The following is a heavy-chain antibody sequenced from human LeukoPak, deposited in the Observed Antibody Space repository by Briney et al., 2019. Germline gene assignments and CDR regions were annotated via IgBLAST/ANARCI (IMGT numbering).Heavy chain of an antibody. V-gene: IGHV4-59*01. Sequence: PSETLSLTCTVSGGSISSYYWSWIRQPPGTGLEWIGYIYYSGSTNYNPSLKSRVTISVDTSKNQSSLTLSSVTAADTAVYYCASGIAAPFNWFDPWGQGTVVTVSS. CDR2: IYYSGST. J-gene: IGHJ5*02. D-gene: IGHD6-13*01. CDR1: GGSISSYY. CDR3: ASGIAAPFNWFDP.